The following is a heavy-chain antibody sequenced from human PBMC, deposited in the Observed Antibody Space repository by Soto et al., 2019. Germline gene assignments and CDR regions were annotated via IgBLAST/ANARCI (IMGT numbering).Heavy chain of an antibody. D-gene: IGHD5-12*01. Sequence: QVPLVQSGAEVKKPGASVKVSCKASGYTFTGYYMHWVRQAPGQGLEWMGWINPNSGGTNYAQKFQGWVTMTRDTSISTAYMELSRLRSDDTAVYYCARKDIVATMGAFDIWGQGTMVTVSS. CDR2: INPNSGGT. CDR1: GYTFTGYY. J-gene: IGHJ3*02. CDR3: ARKDIVATMGAFDI. V-gene: IGHV1-2*04.